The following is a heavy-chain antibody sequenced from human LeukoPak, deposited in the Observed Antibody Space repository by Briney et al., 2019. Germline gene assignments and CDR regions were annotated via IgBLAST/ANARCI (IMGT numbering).Heavy chain of an antibody. CDR1: GFTFDDYA. CDR3: ANHIAAAFLDV. Sequence: GGSLRLSCAASGFTFDDYAMHWVRQAPGKGPEWVAFIRHDGSSKSYADSVKGRFTISRDNSKNTLYLQMNSLRAEDTAVYYCANHIAAAFLDVWGKGTTVIVSS. J-gene: IGHJ6*04. D-gene: IGHD6-13*01. V-gene: IGHV3-30*02. CDR2: IRHDGSSK.